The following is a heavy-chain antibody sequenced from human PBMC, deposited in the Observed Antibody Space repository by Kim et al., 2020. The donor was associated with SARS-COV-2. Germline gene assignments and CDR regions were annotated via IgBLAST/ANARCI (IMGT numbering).Heavy chain of an antibody. CDR3: ARGGRPFSYYYYGMDV. Sequence: SETLSLTCAVYGGSFSGYYWSWIRQPPGKGLEWIGEINHSGSTNYNPSLKSRVTISVDTSKNQFSLKLSSVTAADTAVYYCARGGRPFSYYYYGMDVWGQGTTVTVSS. CDR2: INHSGST. J-gene: IGHJ6*02. D-gene: IGHD1-26*01. V-gene: IGHV4-34*01. CDR1: GGSFSGYY.